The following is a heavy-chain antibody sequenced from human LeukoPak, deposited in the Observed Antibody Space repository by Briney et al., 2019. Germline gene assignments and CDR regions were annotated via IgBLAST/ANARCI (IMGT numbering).Heavy chain of an antibody. CDR1: GFTFSGYA. CDR2: TSGSGGST. Sequence: PGGSLRLSCAASGFTFSGYAMTWVRQAPGKGLEWVSATSGSGGSTYYADSVKGRFTISRDHSKNTLYLQMNSLRAEDTALYYCAKEPGLLWFGELAYWGQGTLVTVSS. CDR3: AKEPGLLWFGELAY. V-gene: IGHV3-23*01. J-gene: IGHJ4*02. D-gene: IGHD3-10*01.